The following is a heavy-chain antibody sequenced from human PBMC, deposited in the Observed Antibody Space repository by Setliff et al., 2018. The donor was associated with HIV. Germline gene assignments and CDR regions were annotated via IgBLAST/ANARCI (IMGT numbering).Heavy chain of an antibody. CDR1: GYFFSEFY. D-gene: IGHD5-18*01. J-gene: IGHJ4*02. CDR3: AIGYSHGPNY. V-gene: IGHV1-69-2*01. CDR2: VNPEDGET. Sequence: ASVKVSCKTSGYFFSEFYIHWVQQAPGKGLEWMGRVNPEDGETIYAEKLQGRVTITADTSTDTAYVELSSLGSEDTAVYYCAIGYSHGPNYWGQGTLVTVSS.